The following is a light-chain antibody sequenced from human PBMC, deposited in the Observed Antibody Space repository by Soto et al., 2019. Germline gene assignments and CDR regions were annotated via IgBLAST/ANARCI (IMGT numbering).Light chain of an antibody. J-gene: IGLJ1*01. Sequence: QSVLAQPASVSGSPGQSITISCTGTSNDVGHFNYVSWFQQHPGKAPKLLIFDVSNWPSGVSDRFSGSKSGNTASLTISGLQPEDEADYYCTSFTNSNTFVFGSGTKVTDL. CDR3: TSFTNSNTFV. CDR1: SNDVGHFNY. CDR2: DVS. V-gene: IGLV2-14*03.